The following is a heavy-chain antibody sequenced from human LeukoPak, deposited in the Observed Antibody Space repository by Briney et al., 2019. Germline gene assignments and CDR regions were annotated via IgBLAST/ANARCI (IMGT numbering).Heavy chain of an antibody. CDR1: GGTFSSYA. V-gene: IGHV1-69*04. D-gene: IGHD5-18*01. Sequence: SVKVSCKASGGTFSSYAISWVRQAPGQGLEWMGRIIPILGIANYAQKFQGRVTITADKSTSTAYMELSSLRSEDTAVYYCARDFNLTTTSSYGPALHYYYYGMDVWGQGTTVTVSS. J-gene: IGHJ6*02. CDR3: ARDFNLTTTSSYGPALHYYYYGMDV. CDR2: IIPILGIA.